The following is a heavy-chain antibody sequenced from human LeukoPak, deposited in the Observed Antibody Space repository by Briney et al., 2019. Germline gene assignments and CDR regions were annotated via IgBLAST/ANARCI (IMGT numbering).Heavy chain of an antibody. Sequence: GGSLRLSCAASGFTFSSYAMSWVRQAPRKGLEWVSAISGSGGSTYYADSVKGRFTISRDNSKNTLYLQMNSLRAEDTAVYYCAKDHGDYGGGFDYWGQGTLVTVSS. D-gene: IGHD4-17*01. CDR1: GFTFSSYA. CDR3: AKDHGDYGGGFDY. V-gene: IGHV3-23*01. J-gene: IGHJ4*02. CDR2: ISGSGGST.